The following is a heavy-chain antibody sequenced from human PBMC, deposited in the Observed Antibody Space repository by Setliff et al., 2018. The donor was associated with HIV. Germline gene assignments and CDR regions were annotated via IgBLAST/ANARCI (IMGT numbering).Heavy chain of an antibody. V-gene: IGHV4-39*01. CDR3: VASSSWSCRLNY. CDR2: IYYSGST. CDR1: GGSISNSRYY. D-gene: IGHD6-13*01. J-gene: IGHJ4*02. Sequence: SETLSLTCTVSGGSISNSRYYWSWIRQPPGKGLEWIGSIYYSGSTYYNPSLKSRVTISVDTSKKQFSLKLTSVTAADTGIYYCVASSSWSCRLNYWGQGTQVTVSS.